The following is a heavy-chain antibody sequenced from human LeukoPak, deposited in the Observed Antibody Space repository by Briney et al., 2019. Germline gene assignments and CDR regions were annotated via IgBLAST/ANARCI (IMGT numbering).Heavy chain of an antibody. V-gene: IGHV3-23*01. J-gene: IGHJ4*02. CDR3: ANLLRWFGGNPAFDY. CDR1: GFTFSSYA. CDR2: ISGSGGST. D-gene: IGHD3-10*01. Sequence: PGGSLRLSCAASGFTFSSYAMSWVRQAPGKGLEWVSAISGSGGSTYYADSVKGRFTISRDNSKNTLYLQMNSLRAEDTAVYYCANLLRWFGGNPAFDYWGQGTLVTVSS.